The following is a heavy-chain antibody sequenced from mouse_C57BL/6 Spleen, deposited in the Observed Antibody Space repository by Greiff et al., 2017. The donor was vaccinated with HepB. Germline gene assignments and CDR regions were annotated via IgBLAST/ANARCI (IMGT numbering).Heavy chain of an antibody. Sequence: EVKLVESGGGLVKPGGSLKLSCAASGFTFSDYGMHWVRQAPEKGLEWVAYISSGSSTIYYADTVKGRFTISRDNAKNTLFLQMTSLRSEDTAMYYCARPYYYGSSPVAYWGQGTLVTVSA. V-gene: IGHV5-17*01. J-gene: IGHJ3*01. CDR2: ISSGSSTI. D-gene: IGHD1-1*01. CDR1: GFTFSDYG. CDR3: ARPYYYGSSPVAY.